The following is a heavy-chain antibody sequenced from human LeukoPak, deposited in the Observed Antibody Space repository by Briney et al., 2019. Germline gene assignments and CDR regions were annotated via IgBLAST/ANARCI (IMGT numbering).Heavy chain of an antibody. Sequence: ASVKVSCKASGYTFTSYYMHWVRQAPGQGLEWMGIINPSGGSTSYAQKFQGRVTMTRDTSTGTVYMELSSLRSEDTAVYYCARGLWNDYYDSSGYQVEFDYWGQGTLVTVSS. D-gene: IGHD3-22*01. CDR1: GYTFTSYY. CDR2: INPSGGST. J-gene: IGHJ4*02. CDR3: ARGLWNDYYDSSGYQVEFDY. V-gene: IGHV1-46*01.